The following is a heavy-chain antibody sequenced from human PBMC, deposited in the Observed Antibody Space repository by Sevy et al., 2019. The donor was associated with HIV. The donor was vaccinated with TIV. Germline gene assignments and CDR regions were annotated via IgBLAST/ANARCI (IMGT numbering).Heavy chain of an antibody. J-gene: IGHJ4*02. Sequence: GGSQRLSCAASAFNFSIYGMHWVRQAPDKGLEWVALIWYDGSNKYYADSVKGLFTISRNNSKSTLYLQMNSLRAEDTAVYYCARGRDYGNFDYWGQGTLVTVSS. CDR3: ARGRDYGNFDY. CDR1: AFNFSIYG. D-gene: IGHD4-17*01. CDR2: IWYDGSNK. V-gene: IGHV3-33*01.